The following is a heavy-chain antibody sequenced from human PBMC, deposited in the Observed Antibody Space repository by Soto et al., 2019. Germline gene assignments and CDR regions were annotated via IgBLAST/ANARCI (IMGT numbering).Heavy chain of an antibody. CDR1: GYSFSSIG. Sequence: QVHLVQSGAEVKNPGASVKVSCKTSGYSFSSIGISWVRQAPGQGLEWMGWISPYNGNTYYAPSRHGIVTRTTDTSPSTAYRKLRSLRTDDTAVYYCARDLDASGSYYTDYWGQGTLVIVSS. D-gene: IGHD3-10*01. CDR3: ARDLDASGSYYTDY. CDR2: ISPYNGNT. J-gene: IGHJ4*02. V-gene: IGHV1-18*01.